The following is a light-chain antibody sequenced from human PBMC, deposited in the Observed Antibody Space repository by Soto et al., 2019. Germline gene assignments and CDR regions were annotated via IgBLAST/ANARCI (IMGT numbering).Light chain of an antibody. CDR3: QQLNSYPRT. Sequence: DIQLTQSPSFLSASVGDRVTITCRASQGIRSYLAWYQQKSGKAPKVLIYGASTLESGVPSRFSGSGSGTEFTLTISSLQPEDFATYYCQQLNSYPRTFGQGTKVEIK. J-gene: IGKJ1*01. CDR1: QGIRSY. V-gene: IGKV1-9*01. CDR2: GAS.